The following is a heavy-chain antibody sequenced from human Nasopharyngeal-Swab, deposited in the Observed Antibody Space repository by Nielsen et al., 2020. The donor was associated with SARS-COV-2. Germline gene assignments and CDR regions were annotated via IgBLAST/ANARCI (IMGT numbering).Heavy chain of an antibody. D-gene: IGHD2-15*01. CDR1: GFTFSDSA. CDR3: TRCGGGCYSGRDY. CDR2: IRSNGNTYAT. Sequence: GGSLRLSCAASGFTFSDSAIHWVRQAAGNGLEWVGRIRSNGNTYATAYAAAVKGRFIIFRDDPTNTAYLQMNSLKTEDTAVYYCTRCGGGCYSGRDYWGQGTLVTVSS. J-gene: IGHJ4*02. V-gene: IGHV3-73*01.